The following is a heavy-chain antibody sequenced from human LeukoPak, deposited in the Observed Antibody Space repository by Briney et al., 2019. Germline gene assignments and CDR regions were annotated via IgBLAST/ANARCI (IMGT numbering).Heavy chain of an antibody. J-gene: IGHJ4*02. CDR3: AKDATYYYGSGTPYYFDY. CDR1: GFTVSSYA. Sequence: GRCLRLSCSAAGFTVSSYAMRSARQAAGKGLEWVSAISGSGGSTYYADSVKGRFTISRDNSKNTLYLQMHSLRAEDTAVYYCAKDATYYYGSGTPYYFDYWGQGTLVTVSS. D-gene: IGHD3-10*01. CDR2: ISGSGGST. V-gene: IGHV3-23*01.